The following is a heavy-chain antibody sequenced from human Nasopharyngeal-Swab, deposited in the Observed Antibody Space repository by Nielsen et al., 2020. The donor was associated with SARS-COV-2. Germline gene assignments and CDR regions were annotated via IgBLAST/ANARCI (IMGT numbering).Heavy chain of an antibody. D-gene: IGHD3-10*01. CDR2: ISWNSGSI. Sequence: SCAASGFTFDDYAMHWVRQAPGKGLEWVSGISWNSGSIGYADSVKGRFTISRDNAKNSLYLQMNSLRAEDTALYYCAKEGPYGSGTTYYYYGIEGWGPRNTV. J-gene: IGHJ6*02. CDR1: GFTFDDYA. CDR3: AKEGPYGSGTTYYYYGIEG. V-gene: IGHV3-9*01.